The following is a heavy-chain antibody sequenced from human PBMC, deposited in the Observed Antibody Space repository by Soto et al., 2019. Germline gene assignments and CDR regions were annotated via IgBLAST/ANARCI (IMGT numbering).Heavy chain of an antibody. CDR3: ARATGADKEDY. J-gene: IGHJ4*02. V-gene: IGHV3-7*04. CDR2: IKEDGSER. CDR1: GFTFSSYW. Sequence: GSLRLSCAASGFTFSSYWMSWVRQAPGKGLEWVANIKEDGSERYYVDSVKGRFTISRDNAKNSLYLQMNSLRAEDTAVYYCARATGADKEDYWGQGTLVPVSS.